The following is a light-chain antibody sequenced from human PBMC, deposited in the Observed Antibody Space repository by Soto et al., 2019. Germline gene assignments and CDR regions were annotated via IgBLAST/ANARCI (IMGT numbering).Light chain of an antibody. CDR3: QQRSNGLS. J-gene: IGKJ3*01. CDR1: QSVSRN. V-gene: IGKV3-11*01. Sequence: EIVLTQSPAILSLSPGERATFSCRASQSVSRNLDWYQHKPGQTPRLLIYDASNRATGIPVRFSGSGSGTDFTLTISSLEPEEFAVYYCQQRSNGLSFGPGTKVDI. CDR2: DAS.